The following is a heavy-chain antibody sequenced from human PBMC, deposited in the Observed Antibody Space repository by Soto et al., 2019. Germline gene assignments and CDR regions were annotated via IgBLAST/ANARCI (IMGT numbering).Heavy chain of an antibody. D-gene: IGHD6-13*01. CDR1: GFTFSSYA. CDR3: AKDHGTSSWDSRGGMDV. J-gene: IGHJ6*02. CDR2: ISGSGGST. Sequence: GGSLRLSCAASGFTFSSYAMSWVRQAPGKGLEWVSAISGSGGSTYYADSVKGRFTISRDNSKNTLYLQMNSLRAEDTAVYYCAKDHGTSSWDSRGGMDVWGQGTTVTVSS. V-gene: IGHV3-23*01.